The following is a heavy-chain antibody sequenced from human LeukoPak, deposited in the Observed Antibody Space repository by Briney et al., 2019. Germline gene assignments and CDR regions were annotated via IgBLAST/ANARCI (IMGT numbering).Heavy chain of an antibody. CDR1: GYTFTGSY. J-gene: IGHJ6*03. Sequence: ASVKVSCKASGYTFTGSYMHWVRQAPGQGLEWMGWINLNSGGTNYAQKFQGRVTMTRDTSISTAYMELSRLRSDDTAVYYCARGCPRITIFGVVTDVGYMDVWGKGTTVTVSS. CDR2: INLNSGGT. V-gene: IGHV1-2*02. CDR3: ARGCPRITIFGVVTDVGYMDV. D-gene: IGHD3-3*01.